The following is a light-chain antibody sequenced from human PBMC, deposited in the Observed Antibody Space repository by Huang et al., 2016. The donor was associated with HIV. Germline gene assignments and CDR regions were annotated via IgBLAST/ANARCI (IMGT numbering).Light chain of an antibody. V-gene: IGKV1-8*01. Sequence: AIRMTQSPSSLSASTGDRVTITCRASQSVGTSLAWYQQRPGRAPVLLIYDASTLQRGVPSRFSGRGSRTVFTLTIGCLQVEDVATYYCQHSDGLSPLTFGVGT. CDR2: DAS. J-gene: IGKJ4*01. CDR3: QHSDGLSPLT. CDR1: QSVGTS.